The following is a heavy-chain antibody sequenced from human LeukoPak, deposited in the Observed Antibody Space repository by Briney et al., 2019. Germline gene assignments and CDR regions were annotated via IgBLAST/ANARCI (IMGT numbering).Heavy chain of an antibody. CDR1: VFTVSSNY. Sequence: GGSLRLSCAAYVFTVSSNYMSWVPQPPGKGLEGVSVIYSGGSTYYADSVKGRFTMSRDNSKNTLYLQMNCLRAEDTAVYYCASCSSGYYYELDYWGQGNLVTVSS. D-gene: IGHD3-22*01. V-gene: IGHV3-66*01. CDR3: ASCSSGYYYELDY. J-gene: IGHJ4*02. CDR2: IYSGGST.